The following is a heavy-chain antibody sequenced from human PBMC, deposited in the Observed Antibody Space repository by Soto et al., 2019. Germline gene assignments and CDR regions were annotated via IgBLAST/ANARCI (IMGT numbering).Heavy chain of an antibody. CDR1: GGSISSGGYY. CDR2: IYYSGST. D-gene: IGHD3-22*01. V-gene: IGHV4-31*03. Sequence: QVQLQESGPGLVKPSQTLSLTCTVSGGSISSGGYYWSWIRQHPGKGLEWIGYIYYSGSTYYNPSIKIRVTISVDPSKNQFSLKLSSVTAADTAVYYCARGVSDSSGYYGGNDAFDIWGQGTMVTVSS. J-gene: IGHJ3*02. CDR3: ARGVSDSSGYYGGNDAFDI.